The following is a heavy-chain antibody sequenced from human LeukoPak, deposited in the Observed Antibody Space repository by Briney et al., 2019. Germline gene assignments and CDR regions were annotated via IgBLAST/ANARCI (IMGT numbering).Heavy chain of an antibody. CDR1: GGSITNYY. Sequence: SETLSLTCTVSGGSITNYYWSWIRQPAGKGLEWIGRIYTRGSTNYNPSLKSRVTMSVDTSKNQFSLKLSSVTAADTAVYYCARGRYCSADICSGGDAFDIWGQGTMVSVSS. CDR3: ARGRYCSADICSGGDAFDI. J-gene: IGHJ3*02. CDR2: IYTRGST. V-gene: IGHV4-4*07. D-gene: IGHD2-15*01.